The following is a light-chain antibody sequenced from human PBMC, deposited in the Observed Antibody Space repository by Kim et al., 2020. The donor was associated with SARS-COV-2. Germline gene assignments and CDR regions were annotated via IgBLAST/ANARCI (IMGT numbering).Light chain of an antibody. CDR1: QRVSSVY. J-gene: IGKJ2*01. Sequence: EIVMTQSPGTLSLSPGERATLSCRASQRVSSVYLAWYQQKPARGPRILFYGASSRAAGITDRFSGSGSGTDFTLSIGRLKAEDFAVYYCQRFGSAPYTFGQGAKLEI. V-gene: IGKV3-20*01. CDR3: QRFGSAPYT. CDR2: GAS.